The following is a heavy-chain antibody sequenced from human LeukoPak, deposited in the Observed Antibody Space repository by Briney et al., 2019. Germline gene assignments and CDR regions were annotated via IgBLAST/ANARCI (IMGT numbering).Heavy chain of an antibody. J-gene: IGHJ2*01. Sequence: ASVKVSCKASGYTFTSYDINWVRQATGQGLEWMGWMNPNSGNTGYAQKFQGRVTMTRNTSISTAYMELSSLRSEDTAVYYCARGREVGPGSSGWPDWYFDLWGRGTLVTVSS. V-gene: IGHV1-8*01. D-gene: IGHD6-19*01. CDR1: GYTFTSYD. CDR2: MNPNSGNT. CDR3: ARGREVGPGSSGWPDWYFDL.